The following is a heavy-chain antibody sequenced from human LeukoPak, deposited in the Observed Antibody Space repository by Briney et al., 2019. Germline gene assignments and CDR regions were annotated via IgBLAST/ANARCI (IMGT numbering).Heavy chain of an antibody. CDR3: ARDTLNGPFVISLDY. V-gene: IGHV3-48*03. J-gene: IGHJ4*02. D-gene: IGHD3-9*01. CDR1: GFSFASYG. CDR2: ITSDGHVE. Sequence: QPGGSLRLSCAASGFSFASYGMNWVRQAPGKGLEWVSHITSDGHVETYVGSVRGRFTMSRDNAKDLLFLQMNGLRAEDTAVYYCARDTLNGPFVISLDYWGQGTLVTVSS.